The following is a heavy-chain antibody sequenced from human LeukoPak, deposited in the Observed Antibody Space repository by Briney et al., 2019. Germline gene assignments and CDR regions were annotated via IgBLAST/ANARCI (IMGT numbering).Heavy chain of an antibody. J-gene: IGHJ3*02. D-gene: IGHD2-15*01. Sequence: PSETLSLTCTVSGGSVNNYYWSWIRQPAGKGLEWIGRIYTRGSTNYNPSLKSRVTMSVDTSKNQFSLKLSSVTAADTAVYYCARGRYCSADICSGGDAFDIWGQGTMVSVSS. V-gene: IGHV4-4*07. CDR3: ARGRYCSADICSGGDAFDI. CDR2: IYTRGST. CDR1: GGSVNNYY.